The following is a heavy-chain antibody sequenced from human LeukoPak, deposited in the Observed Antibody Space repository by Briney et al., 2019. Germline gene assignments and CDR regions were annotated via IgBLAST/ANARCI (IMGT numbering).Heavy chain of an antibody. J-gene: IGHJ4*02. V-gene: IGHV3-21*01. CDR2: IGSTPGHI. CDR1: GFPFSSYS. CDR3: AKDAGLNIVVVPAAVDY. D-gene: IGHD2-2*01. Sequence: GGSLRLSCAASGFPFSSYSMNWVRQAPGKGLEWVSSIGSTPGHIYYADSVRGRFTISRDNAKNSLYLQMNSLRAEDTAVYYCAKDAGLNIVVVPAAVDYWGQGTLVTVSS.